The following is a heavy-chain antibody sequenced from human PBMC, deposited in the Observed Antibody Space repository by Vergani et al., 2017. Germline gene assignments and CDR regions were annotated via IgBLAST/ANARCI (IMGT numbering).Heavy chain of an antibody. D-gene: IGHD2-21*02. CDR3: ARGVAYCGGDCYANLFDP. J-gene: IGHJ5*02. Sequence: EVQLVESGGGLVQPGGSLRLSCAASGFTFSSYWMHWVRQAPGKGLVWVSRINSDGSSTSYADSVKGRFTISRDNAKNTLYLQMNSLRAEDTAVYYCARGVAYCGGDCYANLFDPWGQGTLVTVSS. V-gene: IGHV3-74*01. CDR1: GFTFSSYW. CDR2: INSDGSST.